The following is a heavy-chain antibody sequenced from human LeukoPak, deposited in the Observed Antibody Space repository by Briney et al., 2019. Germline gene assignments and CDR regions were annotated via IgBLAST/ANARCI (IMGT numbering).Heavy chain of an antibody. CDR3: ARGYGGNSGAFDI. J-gene: IGHJ3*02. Sequence: PGGSLRLSCAASGXTFSSYGMHWVRQAPGKGLEWVAVIWYDGSNKYYADSVKGRFTISRDNSKNTLYLQMNSLRAEDTAVYYCARGYGGNSGAFDIWGQGTMVTVSS. V-gene: IGHV3-33*01. CDR2: IWYDGSNK. D-gene: IGHD4-23*01. CDR1: GXTFSSYG.